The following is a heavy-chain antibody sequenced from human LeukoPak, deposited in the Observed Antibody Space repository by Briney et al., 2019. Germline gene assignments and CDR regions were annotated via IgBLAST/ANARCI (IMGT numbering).Heavy chain of an antibody. CDR2: INGDGSTT. V-gene: IGHV3-74*01. J-gene: IGHJ3*01. Sequence: PGGSLRLSCAASGFSFRSCWMHWVRQAPGKELVWVSRINGDGSTTNYADSVRGRFTISRDNAKNTLYLQMNSLRADDSAVYFCASRVGGYYPPVEAFDVWGQGTMVTVSS. D-gene: IGHD3-3*01. CDR1: GFSFRSCW. CDR3: ASRVGGYYPPVEAFDV.